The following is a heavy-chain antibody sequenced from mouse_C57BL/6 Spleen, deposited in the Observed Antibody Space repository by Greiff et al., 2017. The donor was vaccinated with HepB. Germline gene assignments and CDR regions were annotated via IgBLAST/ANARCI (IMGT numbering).Heavy chain of an antibody. D-gene: IGHD1-1*01. V-gene: IGHV1-61*01. CDR2: IYPSDSET. CDR3: ARGLLRTGDY. Sequence: VQLQQPGAELVRPGSSVKLSCKASGYTFTSYWMDWVKQRPGQGLEWIGNIYPSDSETHYNQKFKDKATLTVDKSSSTAYMQLSSLTSEDSAVYYCARGLLRTGDYWGQGTTLTVSS. CDR1: GYTFTSYW. J-gene: IGHJ2*01.